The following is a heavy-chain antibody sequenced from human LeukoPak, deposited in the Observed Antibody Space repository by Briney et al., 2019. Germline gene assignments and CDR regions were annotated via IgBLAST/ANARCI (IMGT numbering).Heavy chain of an antibody. Sequence: GGSLRLSCAASGFTFSSYSMNWVRQAPGKGLEWVSSISSSSNTIYYGDSVKGRFTIARDNAKNSLFLQMNSLRAEDSAVYFCARAPNWEFDYWGQGTRVTVSS. J-gene: IGHJ4*02. D-gene: IGHD1-1*01. V-gene: IGHV3-48*01. CDR1: GFTFSSYS. CDR3: ARAPNWEFDY. CDR2: ISSSSNTI.